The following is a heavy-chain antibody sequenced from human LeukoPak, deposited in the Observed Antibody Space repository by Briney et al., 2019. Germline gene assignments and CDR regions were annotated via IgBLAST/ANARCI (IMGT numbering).Heavy chain of an antibody. J-gene: IGHJ4*02. CDR3: SEGYFEPFDH. Sequence: PSETLSLTCVVSGASVSSSHWNWIRHLPGKGLEWIACLSYTGKADYNPSLTGRATISFGISGNQVSLTLRSVTAADTAVYYCSEGYFEPFDHWGQGTLVTVAS. CDR1: GASVSSSH. CDR2: LSYTGKA. V-gene: IGHV4-59*02. D-gene: IGHD2/OR15-2a*01.